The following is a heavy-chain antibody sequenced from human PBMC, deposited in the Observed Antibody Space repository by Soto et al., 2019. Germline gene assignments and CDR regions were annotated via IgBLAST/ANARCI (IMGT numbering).Heavy chain of an antibody. CDR2: INSDGSGT. D-gene: IGHD5-18*01. J-gene: IGHJ3*02. CDR3: ARPAMLRVGAFDI. CDR1: GFTFSSYW. Sequence: GGSLRLSCAASGFTFSSYWMHWVRQAPGKGLVWVSRINSDGSGTSYADSVKGRFTISRDNAKNTLYLQMNSLRAEDTAVYYFARPAMLRVGAFDIWGQGTMVTVSS. V-gene: IGHV3-74*01.